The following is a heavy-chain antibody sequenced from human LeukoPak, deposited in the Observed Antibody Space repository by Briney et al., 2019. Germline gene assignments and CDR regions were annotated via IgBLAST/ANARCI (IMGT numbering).Heavy chain of an antibody. J-gene: IGHJ4*01. CDR2: MWYDGRKK. V-gene: IGHV3-33*01. Sequence: GRSLRLSCAASGFTFRSYGMHWVRQAPGKGLEWVAVMWYDGRKKDYADSVKGRFIISRDNSKNTVYLQMNSLRADDTAVYYCARGPTTVTTGVLGYWGQGTLVTVSS. CDR3: ARGPTTVTTGVLGY. CDR1: GFTFRSYG. D-gene: IGHD4-17*01.